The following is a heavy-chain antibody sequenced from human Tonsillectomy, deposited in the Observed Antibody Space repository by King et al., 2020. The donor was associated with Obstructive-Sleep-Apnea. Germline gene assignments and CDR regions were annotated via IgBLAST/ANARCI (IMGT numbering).Heavy chain of an antibody. J-gene: IGHJ6*02. CDR3: ASSGSCIGGSCYRVYASVYFYYGMDV. Sequence: VQLVESGGGVVQPGMSLRLSCAASGFIFSSYAMHWLRPAPGKGREWVAVISYEGSNKYYADSEKGRFTIPRDNSKNTLYLKMNSLSVGDTAVYNCASSGSCIGGSCYRVYASVYFYYGMDVWGQGTTVTVSS. CDR2: ISYEGSNK. CDR1: GFIFSSYA. V-gene: IGHV3-30*04. D-gene: IGHD2-15*01.